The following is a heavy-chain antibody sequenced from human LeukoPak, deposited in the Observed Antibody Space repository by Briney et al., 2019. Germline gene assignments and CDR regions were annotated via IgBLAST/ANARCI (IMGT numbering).Heavy chain of an antibody. CDR2: ISISGSTT. CDR1: GFTFSSYE. D-gene: IGHD2-15*01. J-gene: IGHJ3*02. V-gene: IGHV3-48*03. Sequence: GGSLRLSCAASGFTFSSYEMNWVRQAPGKGLEWVSYISISGSTTYNADSVKGRFTISRDNAKNSLYLQMNSLRAEDTAVYYCVRGGGSCCPFNAFDIWGQGTMVTVSS. CDR3: VRGGGSCCPFNAFDI.